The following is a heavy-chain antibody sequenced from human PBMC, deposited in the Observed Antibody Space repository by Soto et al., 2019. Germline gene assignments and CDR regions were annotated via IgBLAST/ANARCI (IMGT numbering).Heavy chain of an antibody. Sequence: GGSLRLSCAASGFTFSSYSMNWVRQAPGKGLEWVSSISSSSSSIYYADSVKGRFTISRDNAKNSLYLQMNSLRAEDTAVYYCSSDIVVVVAAEHFQHWGQRTLVTVSS. J-gene: IGHJ1*01. V-gene: IGHV3-21*01. CDR2: ISSSSSSI. CDR1: GFTFSSYS. D-gene: IGHD2-15*01. CDR3: SSDIVVVVAAEHFQH.